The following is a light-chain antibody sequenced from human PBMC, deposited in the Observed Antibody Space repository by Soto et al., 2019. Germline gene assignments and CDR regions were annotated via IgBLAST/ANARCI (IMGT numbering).Light chain of an antibody. CDR3: QSYDSSLSGFV. Sequence: QSVLTQPPSVSGAPGQRVTISCTGSSSNIGAGYDVHWYQQLPGTAPKLLVYTNSNRPSGVPDRFSGSKSGTSASLAITGLQAEDEADYYCQSYDSSLSGFVFGTGTKLPS. CDR2: TNS. CDR1: SSNIGAGYD. V-gene: IGLV1-40*01. J-gene: IGLJ1*01.